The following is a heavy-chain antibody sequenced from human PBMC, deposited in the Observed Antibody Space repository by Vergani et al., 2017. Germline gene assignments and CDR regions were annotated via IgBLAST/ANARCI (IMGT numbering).Heavy chain of an antibody. J-gene: IGHJ4*02. D-gene: IGHD3-9*01. Sequence: QVQVVQSGAEVKKSGASVKVSCKTSGYTFSNYYMHWVRQAPGQGLEWMGIINPSGGHTNYAQKFQGRVTMTSDTSTSTVYMELSSLRSEETAIYYCARGDYGILTGYRYWVQETLVTDSA. V-gene: IGHV1-46*03. CDR1: GYTFSNYY. CDR3: ARGDYGILTGYRY. CDR2: INPSGGHT.